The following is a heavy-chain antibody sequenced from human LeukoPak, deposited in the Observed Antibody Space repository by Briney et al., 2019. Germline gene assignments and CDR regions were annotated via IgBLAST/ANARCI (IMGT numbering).Heavy chain of an antibody. D-gene: IGHD5-24*01. J-gene: IGHJ4*02. CDR2: ISSSGSTI. CDR3: ARFGYNDFDY. Sequence: GGSLRLSCVASGFSFSSYEINWVRQAPGKGLEWVSYISSSGSTIYYADSVKGRFTISRDNAKNSLYLQMNSLRPEDTAVYYCARFGYNDFDYWGQGTLVTVS. V-gene: IGHV3-48*03. CDR1: GFSFSSYE.